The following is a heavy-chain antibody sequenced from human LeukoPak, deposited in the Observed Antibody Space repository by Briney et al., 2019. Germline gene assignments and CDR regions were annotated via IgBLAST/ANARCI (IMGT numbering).Heavy chain of an antibody. CDR1: GGSISSYY. CDR2: IYTSGST. Sequence: SSETLSLTCTVSGGSISSYYWSWIRQPAGKGLEWIGRIYTSGSTNYNPSLKSRVTMSVDTSKNQFSLKLSSVTAADTAVYYCAGSPIYPDAFDIWGQGTMVTVSS. D-gene: IGHD2/OR15-2a*01. V-gene: IGHV4-4*07. CDR3: AGSPIYPDAFDI. J-gene: IGHJ3*02.